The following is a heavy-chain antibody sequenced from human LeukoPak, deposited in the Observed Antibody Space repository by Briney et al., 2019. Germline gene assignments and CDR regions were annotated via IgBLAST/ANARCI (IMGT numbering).Heavy chain of an antibody. CDR2: IHQHGSKE. Sequence: GGSLRLSCTTSGFNFRAYWMACVRQAPGKGLEWVANIHQHGSKENYVDSVKGRFTISRDNAKNTLYLQMNSLRAEDTAVYYCAKESPSFDYWGQGTLVTVSS. J-gene: IGHJ4*02. V-gene: IGHV3-7*03. CDR1: GFNFRAYW. CDR3: AKESPSFDY.